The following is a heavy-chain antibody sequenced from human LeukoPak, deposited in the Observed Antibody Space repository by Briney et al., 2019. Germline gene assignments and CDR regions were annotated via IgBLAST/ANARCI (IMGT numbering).Heavy chain of an antibody. J-gene: IGHJ6*02. CDR1: GYTFTNYG. CDR2: INPNSGGT. CDR3: ARASYYCSSTSCPYYYGMDV. D-gene: IGHD2-2*01. V-gene: IGHV1-2*04. Sequence: ASVKVSCKASGYTFTNYGISWVRQAPGQGLEWMGWINPNSGGTNYAQKFQGWVTMTRDTSISTAYMELSRLRSDDTAVYYCARASYYCSSTSCPYYYGMDVWGQGTTVTVSS.